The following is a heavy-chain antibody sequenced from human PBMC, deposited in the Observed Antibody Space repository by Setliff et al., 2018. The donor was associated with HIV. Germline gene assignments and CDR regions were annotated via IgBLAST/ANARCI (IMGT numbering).Heavy chain of an antibody. J-gene: IGHJ5*01. Sequence: TLSLTCAVYGGSFPAYYWNWIRQPPGKGLEWIGEINYDGDTTYNPSLKSRVNMFIDTSKAQFSLKVASVTAADTAIYYCVRQHGDVAFGSWSQGTLVTVSS. V-gene: IGHV4-34*01. CDR1: GGSFPAYY. CDR3: VRQHGDVAFGS. CDR2: INYDGDT.